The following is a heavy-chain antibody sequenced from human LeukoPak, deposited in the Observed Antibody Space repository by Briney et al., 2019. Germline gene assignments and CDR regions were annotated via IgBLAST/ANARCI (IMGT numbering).Heavy chain of an antibody. CDR3: ARLHYDFWSGYLDTGDYYFDY. Sequence: GESLKISCKGSGYSFTSYWIGWVRQMPGKGLERMGIIYPGDSDTRYSPSFQGQVTISADKSISTAYLQWSSLKASDTAMYYCARLHYDFWSGYLDTGDYYFDYWGQGTLVTVSS. V-gene: IGHV5-51*01. D-gene: IGHD3-3*01. CDR2: IYPGDSDT. CDR1: GYSFTSYW. J-gene: IGHJ4*02.